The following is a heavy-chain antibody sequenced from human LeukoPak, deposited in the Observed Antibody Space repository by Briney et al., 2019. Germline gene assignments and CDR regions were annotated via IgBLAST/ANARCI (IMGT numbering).Heavy chain of an antibody. CDR2: INHSGST. CDR3: ARAGYYYDSSGYYRRHYYFEY. CDR1: GGSFSGYY. V-gene: IGHV4-34*01. Sequence: SETLSLTCAVYGGSFSGYYWSWIRQPPGKGLEWIGEINHSGSTNYNPSLKSRVTISVDTSKNQFSLKLSSVTAADTAVYYCARAGYYYDSSGYYRRHYYFEYWGQGTLVTVSS. J-gene: IGHJ4*02. D-gene: IGHD3-22*01.